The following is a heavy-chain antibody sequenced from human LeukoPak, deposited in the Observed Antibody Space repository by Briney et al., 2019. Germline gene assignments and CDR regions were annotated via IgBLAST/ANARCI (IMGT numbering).Heavy chain of an antibody. D-gene: IGHD6-13*01. Sequence: PGGSLRLSCAASGFTFSSFGMHWVRQAPGKGLEWVAVIWYDASNKYYADSVKGRSTISRDNSKNTLFLQMNSLRDDDTAVYYCVRGVGVSRFNYFDPWGQGTLVIVSS. V-gene: IGHV3-33*01. CDR2: IWYDASNK. CDR3: VRGVGVSRFNYFDP. J-gene: IGHJ5*02. CDR1: GFTFSSFG.